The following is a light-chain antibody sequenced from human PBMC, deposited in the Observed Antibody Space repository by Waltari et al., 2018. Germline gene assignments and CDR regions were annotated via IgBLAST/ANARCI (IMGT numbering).Light chain of an antibody. Sequence: SSELTQDPAVSVALGQTVRITCQGDSLRSYYASWYQQKPGQAPVLVSYGKNNRPSGIPGRVSGSSSGNTASLTITGAQAEDEADYYCNSRDSSGNPVVFGGGTKLTVL. J-gene: IGLJ2*01. CDR1: SLRSYY. CDR3: NSRDSSGNPVV. V-gene: IGLV3-19*01. CDR2: GKN.